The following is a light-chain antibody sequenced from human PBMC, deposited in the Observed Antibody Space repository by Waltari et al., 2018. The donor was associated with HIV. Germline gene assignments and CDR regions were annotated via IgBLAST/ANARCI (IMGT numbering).Light chain of an antibody. Sequence: QSVLTQPPSVSGTPGQTVTISCSGSTSNIETEALYWYQQLPGTAPKLLTYRNYNRPSGVSDRFSCSKSGASASLVISGLRSEDEAHYYCVSYDSRLDERLFGGGTKLTVL. J-gene: IGLJ3*02. CDR2: RNY. V-gene: IGLV1-47*01. CDR3: VSYDSRLDERL. CDR1: TSNIETEA.